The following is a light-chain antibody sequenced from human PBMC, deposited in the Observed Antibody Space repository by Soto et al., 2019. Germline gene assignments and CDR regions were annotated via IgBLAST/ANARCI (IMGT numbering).Light chain of an antibody. CDR1: QSVRSW. CDR3: QQYDNYPLT. Sequence: DIQMTQSPSTLSASVGDRVTITCRASQSVRSWLAWYQQKPGRAPKFLIYDASSLESRVPSRFSGSGSGTEFTLTISNLQPDDFATYYCQQYDNYPLTFGGGTKVEI. J-gene: IGKJ4*01. CDR2: DAS. V-gene: IGKV1-5*01.